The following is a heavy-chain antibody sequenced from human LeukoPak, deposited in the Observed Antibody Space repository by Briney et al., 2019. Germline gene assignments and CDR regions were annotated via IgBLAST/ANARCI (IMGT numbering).Heavy chain of an antibody. J-gene: IGHJ4*02. D-gene: IGHD4-23*01. CDR2: TYSGGST. V-gene: IGHV3-53*01. Sequence: GGSLRLSCAASGFTVSSNYMSWVRQAPGKGLEWVSVTYSGGSTYYADSVKGRFTISRDNSNNTLFLQMNNLRAEDTAIYYCAKDRGGYYFDCWGQGTLVTVSS. CDR1: GFTVSSNY. CDR3: AKDRGGYYFDC.